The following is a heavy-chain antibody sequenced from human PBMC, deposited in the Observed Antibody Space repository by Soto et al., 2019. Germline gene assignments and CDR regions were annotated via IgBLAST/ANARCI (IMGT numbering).Heavy chain of an antibody. CDR1: GFTFSNYA. J-gene: IGHJ4*02. Sequence: EVQLLESGGALVQPGGSLRLSCSVSGFTFSNYAMTWVRQAPGKGLEWVSSISGGGGGTHYADSVKGRFTISRDNSNNTLHLEIKRLRADDTAVYYCAKGSQYDILTALHAFDSWGQGTLVTVSS. CDR3: AKGSQYDILTALHAFDS. CDR2: ISGGGGGT. D-gene: IGHD3-9*01. V-gene: IGHV3-23*01.